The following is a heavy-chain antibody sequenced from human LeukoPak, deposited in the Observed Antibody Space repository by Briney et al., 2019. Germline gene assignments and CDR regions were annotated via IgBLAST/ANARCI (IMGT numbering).Heavy chain of an antibody. CDR2: ISAYNGNT. CDR1: GYTFTSYG. Sequence: ASVKVSCKASGYTFTSYGISWVRQAPGQGLEWMGWISAYNGNTNYAQKLQGRVTMTTDTSTSTAYMELRSLRSDNTAVYYCASHLYYYDNSPHPLNFDYWGQGTLVTVSS. V-gene: IGHV1-18*01. J-gene: IGHJ4*02. CDR3: ASHLYYYDNSPHPLNFDY. D-gene: IGHD3-22*01.